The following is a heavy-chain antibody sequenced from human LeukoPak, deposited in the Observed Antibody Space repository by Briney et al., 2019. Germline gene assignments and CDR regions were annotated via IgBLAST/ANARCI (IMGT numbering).Heavy chain of an antibody. CDR1: GFTFSSYG. CDR2: IRYDGSNK. D-gene: IGHD2-15*01. V-gene: IGHV3-30*02. J-gene: IGHJ4*02. Sequence: GGSLRLSCAASGFTFSSYGMHWVRQAPGKGLEWVAFIRYDGSNKYYADSVKGRFTISRDNSKNTLYLQMNSLRAEDTAVYYCASRQQDRINYWGQGTLVTISS. CDR3: ASRQQDRINY.